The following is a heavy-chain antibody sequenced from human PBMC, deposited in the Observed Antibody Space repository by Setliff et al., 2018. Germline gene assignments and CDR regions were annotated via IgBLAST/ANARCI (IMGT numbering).Heavy chain of an antibody. Sequence: ASVKVSCKTSGYTFTDFYIQWVRQAPGQGLEWMGWINPYTGDTDYAPKFQGRVTVTRDTSVTTAYMDLTRLTSDDTAVYYCARALGGISAAGNNWLDSWGQGTLVTVSS. CDR2: INPYTGDT. J-gene: IGHJ5*01. V-gene: IGHV1-2*02. CDR3: ARALGGISAAGNNWLDS. CDR1: GYTFTDFY. D-gene: IGHD6-13*01.